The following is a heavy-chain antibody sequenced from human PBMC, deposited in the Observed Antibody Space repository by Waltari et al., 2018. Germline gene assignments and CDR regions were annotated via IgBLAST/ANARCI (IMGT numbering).Heavy chain of an antibody. D-gene: IGHD4-4*01. Sequence: EVQLVQSGAEVKKPGESLKISCKGSGYSFTSYWIGWVRQMPGKGLEWMGIIYPGDSDTRYSPSFQGQVTSSADKSISTAYLQWSSLKASDTAMYYCARRGYSNYSYYYMDVWGKGTTVTVSS. V-gene: IGHV5-51*01. CDR3: ARRGYSNYSYYYMDV. CDR1: GYSFTSYW. J-gene: IGHJ6*03. CDR2: IYPGDSDT.